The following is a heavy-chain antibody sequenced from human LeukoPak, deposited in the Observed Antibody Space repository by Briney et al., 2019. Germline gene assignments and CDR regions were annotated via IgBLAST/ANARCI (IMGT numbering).Heavy chain of an antibody. V-gene: IGHV1-2*02. D-gene: IGHD2-15*01. CDR3: ARDPAFYCSGGSCYPY. CDR2: INPNSGGT. Sequence: GASVTVSFKSSGYTFTYYYMHWVRQAPGQGLEWMGWINPNSGGTNYAQKFQGRVTMTRDTSISTAYMELSRLRSDDTAVYYCARDPAFYCSGGSCYPYWGQGTLVTVSS. CDR1: GYTFTYYY. J-gene: IGHJ4*02.